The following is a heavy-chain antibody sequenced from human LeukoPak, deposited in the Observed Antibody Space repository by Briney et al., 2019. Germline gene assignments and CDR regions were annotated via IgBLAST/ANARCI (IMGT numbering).Heavy chain of an antibody. CDR3: ASMIVATIGGLIDY. J-gene: IGHJ4*02. Sequence: SQTLSLTCTVSGGSISSGDYYWSWIRQPPGKGLEWIGYIYYSGSTYYNPSLKSRVTISVDTSKNQFSLKLSSVTAADTAVYYCASMIVATIGGLIDYWGQGTLVTVSS. CDR2: IYYSGST. D-gene: IGHD5-12*01. CDR1: GGSISSGDYY. V-gene: IGHV4-30-4*01.